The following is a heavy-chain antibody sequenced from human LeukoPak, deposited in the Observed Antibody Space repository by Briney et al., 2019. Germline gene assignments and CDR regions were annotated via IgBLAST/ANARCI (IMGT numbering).Heavy chain of an antibody. J-gene: IGHJ4*02. Sequence: GGSLRLSCAASGFTFSSYAMSWVRQAPGKGLDWVSAISGSGGATRYADSVRGRFTISRDNSKNTLYLQMISLGAEATAVYYYARKITATAGHCDYWGQGKLVTVSS. CDR2: ISGSGGAT. CDR3: ARKITATAGHCDY. V-gene: IGHV3-23*01. CDR1: GFTFSSYA. D-gene: IGHD3-9*01.